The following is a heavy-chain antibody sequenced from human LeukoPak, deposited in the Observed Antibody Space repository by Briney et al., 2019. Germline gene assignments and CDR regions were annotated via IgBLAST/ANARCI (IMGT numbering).Heavy chain of an antibody. CDR2: ISYSGNT. CDR1: GGSINSHY. D-gene: IGHD4-23*01. J-gene: IGHJ3*02. V-gene: IGHV4-59*11. Sequence: SETLSLTCTVSGGSINSHYWSWVRQPPGKGLVWIGYISYSGNTNYNPSLKSRVTISVDTSKNQFSLKLSSVTAADTAVYYCARVLHGGNSGSSYAFDIWGQGTMVTVSS. CDR3: ARVLHGGNSGSSYAFDI.